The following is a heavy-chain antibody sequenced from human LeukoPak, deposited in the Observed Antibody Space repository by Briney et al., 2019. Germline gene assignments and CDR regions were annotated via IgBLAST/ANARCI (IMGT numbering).Heavy chain of an antibody. CDR3: ARASGYSDYFSSRIGWFDP. CDR1: GYTFTSYN. D-gene: IGHD3-16*01. J-gene: IGHJ5*02. V-gene: IGHV1-46*01. Sequence: ASVKVSCKASGYTFTSYNMHWVRQAPGEGLEWMGTINPSAGSTTYAQNFQGRVTMTRDTSTSTVYMELSSLRSEDTAVYYCARASGYSDYFSSRIGWFDPWGQGTLVTVSS. CDR2: INPSAGST.